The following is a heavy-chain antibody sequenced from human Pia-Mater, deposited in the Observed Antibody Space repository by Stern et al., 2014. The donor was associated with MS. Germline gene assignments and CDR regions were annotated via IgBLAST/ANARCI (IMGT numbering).Heavy chain of an antibody. J-gene: IGHJ3*02. V-gene: IGHV1-69*17. D-gene: IGHD2-8*01. CDR2: IIPTIGIS. CDR1: GGTFSSYA. Sequence: QVQLVQSGAEVKKPGSSVKVSCKASGGTFSSYAISWLRQAPGQGLGWVGGIIPTIGISNHAQKFQGRVTITADKSTNTGYMELSSLRSEDTALYYCARDGGGVDIWGQGTMVSVSS. CDR3: ARDGGGVDI.